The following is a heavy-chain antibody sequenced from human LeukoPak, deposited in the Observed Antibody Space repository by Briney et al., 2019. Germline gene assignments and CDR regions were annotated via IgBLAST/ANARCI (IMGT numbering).Heavy chain of an antibody. V-gene: IGHV1-2*02. D-gene: IGHD3-22*01. J-gene: IGHJ4*02. Sequence: ASVKVSCKASGYTFTGYYMHWVRQAPGQGLEWMGWINPNSGGTNYAQKFQGRVTMTRDTSISTAYMELSRLRSDDTAVYYCARDHYYYDSSGHLYHFDYWGQGTLVTVSS. CDR1: GYTFTGYY. CDR3: ARDHYYYDSSGHLYHFDY. CDR2: INPNSGGT.